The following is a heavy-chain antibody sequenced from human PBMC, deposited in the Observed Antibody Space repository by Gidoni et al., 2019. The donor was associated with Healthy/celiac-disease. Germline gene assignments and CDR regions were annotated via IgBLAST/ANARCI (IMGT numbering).Heavy chain of an antibody. CDR3: AREYATVVVAAPNWFDP. CDR1: GFTFSDYY. V-gene: IGHV3-11*01. J-gene: IGHJ5*02. D-gene: IGHD2-15*01. Sequence: QVQLVESGGGLVKTGGSLRLSCAASGFTFSDYYMSWIRQAPGKGLEWVSYISSSGSTIYYADSVKGRFTISRDNAKNSLYLQMNSLRAEDTAVYYCAREYATVVVAAPNWFDPWGQGTLVTVSS. CDR2: ISSSGSTI.